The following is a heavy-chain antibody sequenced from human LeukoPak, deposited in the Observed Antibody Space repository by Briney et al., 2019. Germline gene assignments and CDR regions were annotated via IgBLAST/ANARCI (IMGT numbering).Heavy chain of an antibody. CDR2: ISSSGSSRTI. V-gene: IGHV3-11*04. D-gene: IGHD1-26*01. CDR3: ARNEWADY. CDR1: GFTFSDYY. Sequence: GGSLRLSCAASGFTFSDYYMSWIRQAPGKGLEWVSYISSSGSSRTIYYADSVKGRFTISRDNAKNSLYLQMNSLRDEDTAVYYCARNEWADYWGQGTLVTVSS. J-gene: IGHJ4*02.